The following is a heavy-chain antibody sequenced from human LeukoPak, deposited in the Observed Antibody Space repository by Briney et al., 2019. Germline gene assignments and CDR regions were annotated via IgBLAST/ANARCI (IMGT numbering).Heavy chain of an antibody. CDR2: IYYSGST. CDR3: ARDITGSLDY. J-gene: IGHJ4*02. D-gene: IGHD1-14*01. V-gene: IGHV4-38-2*02. CDR1: GYSISSGYY. Sequence: SETLSLTCTVSGYSISSGYYWGWIRQPPGKGLEWIGSIYYSGSTYYNPSLKSRVTISVDTSKNQFSLKLSSVTAADTAVYYCARDITGSLDYWGQGNLVTVSS.